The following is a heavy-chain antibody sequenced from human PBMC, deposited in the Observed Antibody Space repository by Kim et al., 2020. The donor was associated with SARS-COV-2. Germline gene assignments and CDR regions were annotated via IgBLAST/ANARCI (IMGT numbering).Heavy chain of an antibody. CDR3: ASLTEAYDY. Sequence: GNNEYYSDSVRGRFTISRANSKNILYLQMNSLRADDTAMYYCASLTEAYDYWGQGTLVTVSS. D-gene: IGHD7-27*01. CDR2: GNNE. V-gene: IGHV3-30*14. J-gene: IGHJ4*02.